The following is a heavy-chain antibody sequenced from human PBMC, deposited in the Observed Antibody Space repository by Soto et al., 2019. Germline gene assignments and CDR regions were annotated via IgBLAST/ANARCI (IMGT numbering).Heavy chain of an antibody. CDR2: ISGSGGST. V-gene: IGHV3-23*01. J-gene: IGHJ6*02. CDR1: GFTFSSYA. D-gene: IGHD1-26*01. CDR3: AKASGIVGATEDGVYYGMDV. Sequence: EVQLLESGGGLVQPGGSLRLSCAASGFTFSSYAMSWVRQAPGKGLEWVSAISGSGGSTYYADSVKGRFTISRDNSKNTLYLQMNSLRAEDTGVYYCAKASGIVGATEDGVYYGMDVWGQGTTVTVSS.